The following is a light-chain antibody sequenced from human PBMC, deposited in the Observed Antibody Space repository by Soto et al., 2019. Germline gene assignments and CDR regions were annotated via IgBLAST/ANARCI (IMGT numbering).Light chain of an antibody. Sequence: EIVMTQSPASLSVSPGERATLSCRASQSVSRTLAWYQQKPGQAPRLLIYGASTRATGIPARFSGRGSGTDFTLTISSLQSEDFPVYYCQQYNNWPRTFGQGTKVEI. V-gene: IGKV3-15*01. J-gene: IGKJ1*01. CDR1: QSVSRT. CDR2: GAS. CDR3: QQYNNWPRT.